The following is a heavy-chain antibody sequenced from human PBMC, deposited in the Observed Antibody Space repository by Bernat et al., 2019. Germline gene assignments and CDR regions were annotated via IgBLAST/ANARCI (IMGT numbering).Heavy chain of an antibody. CDR2: SSSSSSYT. CDR3: ARGTSTSAPYMDV. J-gene: IGHJ6*03. V-gene: IGHV3-11*05. CDR1: GFTFSDYY. Sequence: QVQLVESGGGLVKPGGSLRLSCAASGFTFSDYYMSWIRQAPGKGLDWVAYSSSSSSYTNYADSVKSRFTISRDNAKNSLYLQMNSLRAEDTAVYYCARGTSTSAPYMDVWGKGTTVTVSS.